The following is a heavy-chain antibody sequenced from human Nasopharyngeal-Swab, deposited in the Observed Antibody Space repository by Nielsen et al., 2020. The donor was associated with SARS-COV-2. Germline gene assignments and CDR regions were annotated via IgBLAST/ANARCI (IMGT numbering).Heavy chain of an antibody. Sequence: SETLSLTCAVYGGSFSGYYRSWIRQPPGKGLEWIGEINHSGSTNYNPSLKSRVTISVDTSKNQFSLKLSSVTAADTAVYYCARNLVGYYYDMVGAFDIWGQGTMVTVSS. D-gene: IGHD3-22*01. V-gene: IGHV4-34*01. CDR2: INHSGST. J-gene: IGHJ3*02. CDR1: GGSFSGYY. CDR3: ARNLVGYYYDMVGAFDI.